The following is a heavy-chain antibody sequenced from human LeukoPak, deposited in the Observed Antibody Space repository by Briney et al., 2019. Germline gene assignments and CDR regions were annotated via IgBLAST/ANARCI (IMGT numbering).Heavy chain of an antibody. V-gene: IGHV1-69*01. Sequence: SVKVSCKASGGTFSSYAISWVRQAPGQGLEWMGGIIPIFGTANYAQKFQGRVTITADESTSTAYMELSSLRSEDTAVYYCARPPDYGDGTNDAFDIRGQGTMVTVSS. CDR1: GGTFSSYA. D-gene: IGHD4-17*01. J-gene: IGHJ3*02. CDR2: IIPIFGTA. CDR3: ARPPDYGDGTNDAFDI.